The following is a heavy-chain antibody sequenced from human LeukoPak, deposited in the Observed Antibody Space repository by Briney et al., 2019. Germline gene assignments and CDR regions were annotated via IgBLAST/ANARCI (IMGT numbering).Heavy chain of an antibody. CDR2: IYSGGTT. Sequence: GGSLRLSCEGSGFSVSTTYMTWVRQAPGKGLEWVSVIYSGGTTYYADSVKGRFTISRDNSKNTLYLQMNSLRAEDTAVYYCARESYGYNIDYWGQGTLVTVSS. CDR1: GFSVSTTY. D-gene: IGHD3-16*01. V-gene: IGHV3-53*01. J-gene: IGHJ4*02. CDR3: ARESYGYNIDY.